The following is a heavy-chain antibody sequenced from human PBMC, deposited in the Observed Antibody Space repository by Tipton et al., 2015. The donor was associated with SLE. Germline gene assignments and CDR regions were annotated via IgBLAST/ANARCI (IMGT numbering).Heavy chain of an antibody. Sequence: SLRLSCAASGFSFSTYSMNWVRQAPGKGLEWVSSISFDSNYIYYADSVKGRFTISRDNAKNSLYLQMNSLRAEDTALYYCVRDGGGGYNQIDCWGQGALVTVSS. CDR1: GFSFSTYS. J-gene: IGHJ4*02. CDR3: VRDGGGGYNQIDC. CDR2: ISFDSNYI. D-gene: IGHD5-24*01. V-gene: IGHV3-21*06.